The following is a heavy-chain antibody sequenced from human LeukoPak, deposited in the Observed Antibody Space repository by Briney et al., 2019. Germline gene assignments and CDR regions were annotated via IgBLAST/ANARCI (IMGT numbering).Heavy chain of an antibody. CDR3: TRDRGSSTLGDY. D-gene: IGHD7-27*01. CDR2: IRSKAFGGTA. V-gene: IGHV3-49*04. J-gene: IGHJ4*02. Sequence: GGSLRLSCTVSGFTFGDYAINWVRQAPGKGLEWVGFIRSKAFGGTAEYAASVKGRFTISRDDSKSIAYLQMNSLRTEDTAVYYCTRDRGSSTLGDYWGQGTLVTVSS. CDR1: GFTFGDYA.